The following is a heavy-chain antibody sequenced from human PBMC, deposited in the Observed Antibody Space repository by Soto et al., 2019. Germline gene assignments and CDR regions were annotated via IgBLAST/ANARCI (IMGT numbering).Heavy chain of an antibody. D-gene: IGHD4-4*01. CDR1: GYTLTELS. CDR3: ATRGNYWEYFDY. J-gene: IGHJ4*02. V-gene: IGHV1-24*01. CDR2: FDPEDGES. Sequence: QVQLVQSGAEVKKPGASVKVSCKVSGYTLTELSMHWVRQAPGKGLEWMGGFDPEDGESIYAQKFQGRVTMTEDTSTDTAYMELSSLRSDDTAVYYCATRGNYWEYFDYWGQGTLVTVSS.